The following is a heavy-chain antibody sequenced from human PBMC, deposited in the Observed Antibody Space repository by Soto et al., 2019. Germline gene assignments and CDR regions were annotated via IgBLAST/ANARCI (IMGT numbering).Heavy chain of an antibody. CDR1: GFTVSNNY. V-gene: IGHV3-53*05. Sequence: GGSLRLSCAASGFTVSNNYMSWVRQAPGKGLEWIAVIYTDDTTYYVDSVKGRFTISRDNSKNTLYLQMNSLRAVDTAMYYCAKALGELSPESYDHWGQGTLVTVS. CDR2: IYTDDTT. J-gene: IGHJ4*02. D-gene: IGHD3-16*02. CDR3: AKALGELSPESYDH.